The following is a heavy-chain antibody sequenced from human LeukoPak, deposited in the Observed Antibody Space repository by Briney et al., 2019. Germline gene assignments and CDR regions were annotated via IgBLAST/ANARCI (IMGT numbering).Heavy chain of an antibody. CDR1: GGSISSYY. V-gene: IGHV4-59*12. Sequence: PSETLSLTCTVSGGSISSYYWSWIRQPPGKGLEWIGYVYYSGSTNYNPSLKSRVTISVDKSKNQFSLKLSSVTAADTAVYYCASHRVGQPPMPPLELDIWGQGTMVTVSS. J-gene: IGHJ3*02. D-gene: IGHD2-2*01. CDR3: ASHRVGQPPMPPLELDI. CDR2: VYYSGST.